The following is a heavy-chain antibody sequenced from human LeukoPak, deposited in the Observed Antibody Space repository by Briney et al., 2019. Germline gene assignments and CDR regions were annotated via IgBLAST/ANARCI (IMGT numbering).Heavy chain of an antibody. CDR3: ATDPGEWEPI. CDR1: GFTFGDYA. J-gene: IGHJ3*02. Sequence: GGSLRLSCTASGFTFGDYAMSWVRQAPGKGLEWVGRIKSKTDGETSDYAAPVQGRFTISRDDSKNTLYLQMNSLKIEDTAVYYCATDPGEWEPIWGQGTMVIVSS. D-gene: IGHD1-26*01. V-gene: IGHV3-15*01. CDR2: IKSKTDGETS.